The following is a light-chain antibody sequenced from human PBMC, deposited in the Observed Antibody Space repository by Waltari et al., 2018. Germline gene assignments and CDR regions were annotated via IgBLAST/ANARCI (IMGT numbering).Light chain of an antibody. V-gene: IGKV4-1*01. Sequence: DIVMTQSPAYLAVSLGERATINCKSSQSILYSSNNKNYLAWYQQKPGQAPKLLIYWASTRASGVPDRFSGSGSGTDFTLTISSLQAEDVAVYHCQQYYSSPPTFGQGTKLEIK. J-gene: IGKJ2*01. CDR2: WAS. CDR3: QQYYSSPPT. CDR1: QSILYSSNNKNY.